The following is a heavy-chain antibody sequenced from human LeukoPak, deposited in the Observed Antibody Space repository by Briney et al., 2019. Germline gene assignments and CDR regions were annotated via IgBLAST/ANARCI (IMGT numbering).Heavy chain of an antibody. CDR3: ASSVSCSSTSCYGLY. J-gene: IGHJ4*02. CDR1: GGTFSSYA. CDR2: IIPIFGTA. Sequence: ASVKVSCKASGGTFSSYAISWVRQAPGQGLEWMGGIIPIFGTANYAQKFQGRVTITADESTSTAYMELGSLRSEDTAVYYCASSVSCSSTSCYGLYWGQGTLVTVSS. V-gene: IGHV1-69*13. D-gene: IGHD2-2*01.